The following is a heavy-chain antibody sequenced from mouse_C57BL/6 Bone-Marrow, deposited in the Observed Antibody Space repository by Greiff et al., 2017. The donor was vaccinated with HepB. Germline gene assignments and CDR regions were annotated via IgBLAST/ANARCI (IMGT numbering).Heavy chain of an antibody. CDR1: GFTFSSYG. V-gene: IGHV5-6*01. CDR2: ISSGGSYT. D-gene: IGHD2-3*01. Sequence: EVQLVESGGDLVKPGGSLKLSCAASGFTFSSYGMSWVRQTPDKRLEWVATISSGGSYTYYPDSVKGRFTISRDNAKNTLYLQMSSLKSEDPAVYYCARGWGPWFAGWGQGTLVTVAA. J-gene: IGHJ3*01. CDR3: ARGWGPWFAG.